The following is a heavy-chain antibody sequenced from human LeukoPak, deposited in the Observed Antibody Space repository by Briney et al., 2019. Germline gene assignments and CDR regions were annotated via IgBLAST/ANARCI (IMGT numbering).Heavy chain of an antibody. CDR3: ARARGNSEFDC. Sequence: LTGGSLRLSCAASGFAVSSNYMSWVRQAPGKGLECVSVIYSGGNTFYAGSVQGRFTISRDDSKNTLYLQMNSLRAEDTAVYFCARARGNSEFDCWGQGTLVTVSS. V-gene: IGHV3-53*01. J-gene: IGHJ4*02. CDR2: IYSGGNT. D-gene: IGHD4-23*01. CDR1: GFAVSSNY.